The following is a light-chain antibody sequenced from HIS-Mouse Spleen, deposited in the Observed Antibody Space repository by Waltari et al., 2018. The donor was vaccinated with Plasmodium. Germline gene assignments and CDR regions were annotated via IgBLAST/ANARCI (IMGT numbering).Light chain of an antibody. J-gene: IGLJ3*02. Sequence: VSVSPGQTARITCSGDALPKKYAYWYQQKSGQAPVLVIYEDSKRHSGIPERFSGSSSGTMATLTISGAQVEDEADYYCYSTDSSGNHRVFGGGTKLTVL. CDR3: YSTDSSGNHRV. CDR1: ALPKKY. CDR2: EDS. V-gene: IGLV3-10*01.